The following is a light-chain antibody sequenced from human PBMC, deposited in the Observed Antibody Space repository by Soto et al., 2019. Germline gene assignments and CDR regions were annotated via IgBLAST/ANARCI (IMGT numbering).Light chain of an antibody. J-gene: IGKJ2*01. CDR1: QSISSE. CDR3: QQGHNWPLT. V-gene: IGKV3-15*01. CDR2: GAS. Sequence: EIVMTQSPATLSVSPGERATLSCRASQSISSELAWYQQKPGQPPRLLIYGASTRATGVPARFTGSGSGSDFTRTISVLQSEDFADYYCQQGHNWPLTFGQGTRLEI.